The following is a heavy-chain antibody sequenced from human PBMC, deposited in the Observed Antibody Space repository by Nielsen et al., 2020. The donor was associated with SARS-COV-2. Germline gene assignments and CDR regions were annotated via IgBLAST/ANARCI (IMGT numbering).Heavy chain of an antibody. J-gene: IGHJ4*02. V-gene: IGHV4-39*01. CDR2: IYYSGST. CDR3: ARVGGSGWYDY. Sequence: SETLSLTCTVSGGSISSYYWGWIRQPPGKGLEWIGSIYYSGSTYYNPSLKSRVTISVDTSKNQFSLKLSSVTAADTAVYYCARVGGSGWYDYWGQGTLVTVSS. CDR1: GGSISSYY. D-gene: IGHD6-19*01.